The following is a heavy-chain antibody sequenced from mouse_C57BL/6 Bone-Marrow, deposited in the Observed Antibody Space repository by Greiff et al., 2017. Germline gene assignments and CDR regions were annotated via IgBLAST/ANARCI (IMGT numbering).Heavy chain of an antibody. CDR2: ISSGGSYT. Sequence: DVMLVESGGDLVKPGGSLKLSCAASGFTFSSYGMSWVRQTPDKRLEWVATISSGGSYTYYPDSVKGRFTISRDNAKNTLYLQMSSLKSEDTAMYYCARQRLRAWFAYWGQGTLVTVSA. CDR1: GFTFSSYG. J-gene: IGHJ3*01. V-gene: IGHV5-6*02. D-gene: IGHD1-1*01. CDR3: ARQRLRAWFAY.